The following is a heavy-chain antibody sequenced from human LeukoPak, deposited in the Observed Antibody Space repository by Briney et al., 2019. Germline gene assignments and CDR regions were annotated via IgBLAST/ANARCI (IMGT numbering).Heavy chain of an antibody. V-gene: IGHV1-2*02. Sequence: GASVKVSCKASGYTFTGYYMHWVRQAPGQGLEWMGWINPNSGGTNYAQKLQGRVTMTTDTSTSTAYMELRSLGSDDTAVYYCARDGYYGSGSYRPYYYYYMDVWGKGTTVTISS. CDR2: INPNSGGT. CDR1: GYTFTGYY. CDR3: ARDGYYGSGSYRPYYYYYMDV. D-gene: IGHD3-10*01. J-gene: IGHJ6*03.